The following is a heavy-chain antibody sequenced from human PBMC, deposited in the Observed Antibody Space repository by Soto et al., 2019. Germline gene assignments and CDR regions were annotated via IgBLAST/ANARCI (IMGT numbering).Heavy chain of an antibody. D-gene: IGHD3-10*01. CDR3: ARDRRPYGSGSIPWFDP. J-gene: IGHJ5*02. CDR2: IIPIFGTA. V-gene: IGHV1-69*12. CDR1: GGTFSSYA. Sequence: QVQLVQSGAEVKKPGSSVKVSCKASGGTFSSYAISWVLQAPGQGLEWMGGIIPIFGTANYAQKFQGRVTITADESTSTAYMELSSLRSEDTAVYYCARDRRPYGSGSIPWFDPWGQGTLVTVSS.